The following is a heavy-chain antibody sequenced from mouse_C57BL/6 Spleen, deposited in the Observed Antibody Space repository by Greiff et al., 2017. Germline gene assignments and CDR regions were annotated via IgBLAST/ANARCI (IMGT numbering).Heavy chain of an antibody. CDR2: IYPGSGST. CDR3: ARTHYGKDYFDY. D-gene: IGHD2-1*01. CDR1: GYTFTSYW. J-gene: IGHJ2*01. Sequence: QVQLQQPGAELVKPGASVKMSCKASGYTFTSYWITWVKQRPGQGLEWIGDIYPGSGSTNYNEKFKSKATLTVDTSSSTAYMQLSSLTSEDSAVYYCARTHYGKDYFDYWGQGTTLTVSS. V-gene: IGHV1-55*01.